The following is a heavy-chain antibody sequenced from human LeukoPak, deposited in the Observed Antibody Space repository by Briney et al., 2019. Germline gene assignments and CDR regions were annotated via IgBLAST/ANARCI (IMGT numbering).Heavy chain of an antibody. J-gene: IGHJ5*02. CDR1: GGTFSSYA. D-gene: IGHD2-2*01. V-gene: IGHV1-69*13. CDR2: IIPIFGTA. Sequence: SVKVSCKASGGTFSSYAISWVRQAPGQRLEWMGGIIPIFGTANYAQKFQGRVTITADESTSTAYMELSSLRSEDTAVYYCAGGGYCSSTSCLPDWFDPWGQGTLVTVSS. CDR3: AGGGYCSSTSCLPDWFDP.